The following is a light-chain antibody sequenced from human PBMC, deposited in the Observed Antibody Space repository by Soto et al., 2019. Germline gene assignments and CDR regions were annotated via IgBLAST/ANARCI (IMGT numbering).Light chain of an antibody. CDR2: SNN. CDR3: AAWDDSLNGAV. V-gene: IGLV1-44*01. J-gene: IGLJ3*02. Sequence: QSVLTQPPSASGTTGQRVTISCSGSSSNIGSNTVNWYQQLPGTAPKLLIYSNNQRPSGVPDRFSGSKSGTSASLAISGLQSEDEADYYCAAWDDSLNGAVFGGGTKLTVL. CDR1: SSNIGSNT.